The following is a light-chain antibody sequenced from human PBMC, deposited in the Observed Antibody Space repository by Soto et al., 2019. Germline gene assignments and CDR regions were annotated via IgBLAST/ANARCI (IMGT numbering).Light chain of an antibody. CDR2: GAS. J-gene: IGKJ4*01. V-gene: IGKV3-20*01. CDR3: QQYGTSPPLT. Sequence: EFVLTQSPGTLSLSPGERATLSCRASQSVSSSFLAWYQHKPGQAPRLLIYGASIRATGIPDRFSGSGSAKDFTLTISRLEPEDFAVYYCQQYGTSPPLTFGGGTNVEIK. CDR1: QSVSSSF.